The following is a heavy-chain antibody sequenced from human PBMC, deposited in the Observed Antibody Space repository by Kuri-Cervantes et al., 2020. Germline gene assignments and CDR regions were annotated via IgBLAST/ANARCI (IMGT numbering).Heavy chain of an antibody. V-gene: IGHV1-2*02. CDR3: AKDRPPSYTYCYYGMDV. J-gene: IGHJ6*02. D-gene: IGHD3-10*01. CDR2: INPNSGGT. CDR1: GYTFTGYY. Sequence: ASVKVSCKASGYTFTGYYMHWVRQAPGQGLEWMGWINPNSGGTNYAQKFQGRVTMTEDTSTDTAYMELSSLRSEDTAVYYCAKDRPPSYTYCYYGMDVWGQGTTVTVSS.